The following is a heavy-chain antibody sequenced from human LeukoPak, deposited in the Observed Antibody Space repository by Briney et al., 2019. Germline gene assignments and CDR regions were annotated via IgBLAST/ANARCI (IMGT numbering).Heavy chain of an antibody. J-gene: IGHJ4*02. V-gene: IGHV1-2*06. D-gene: IGHD6-19*01. Sequence: ASVKVSCKASGYTFTAYHMHWVRQAPGQGLEWMGRINPNSGDTNYAQKFQGRVTMTRDTSISTAYMELSRLRSDDTAVYYCARGIAVAGQAWYFDYWGQGTLVTVSS. CDR3: ARGIAVAGQAWYFDY. CDR2: INPNSGDT. CDR1: GYTFTAYH.